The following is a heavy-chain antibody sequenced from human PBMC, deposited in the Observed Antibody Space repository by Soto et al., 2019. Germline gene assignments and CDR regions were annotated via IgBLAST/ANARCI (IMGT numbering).Heavy chain of an antibody. CDR3: AKPPTWIHLWTCDS. CDR2: ISYDGSNK. Sequence: QVQLVESGGGVVQPGRSLRLSCAASGFTFSSYGMHWVRQAPGKGLEWVAVISYDGSNKYYADSVKGRCTISRDNSKKTPDLQMNIMRAKDTSVYYCAKPPTWIHLWTCDSWGQGTLVTVSS. V-gene: IGHV3-30*18. J-gene: IGHJ4*02. CDR1: GFTFSSYG. D-gene: IGHD5-18*01.